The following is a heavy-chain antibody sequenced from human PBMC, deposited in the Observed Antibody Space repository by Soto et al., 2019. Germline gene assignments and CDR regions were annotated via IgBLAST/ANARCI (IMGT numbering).Heavy chain of an antibody. CDR1: GFTLSNFG. CDR2: ISYDGSNK. J-gene: IGHJ3*02. V-gene: IGHV3-30*18. Sequence: PGGSLRLSCAASGFTLSNFGMHWVRQAPGKGLEWVALISYDGSNKYYADSVKGRFTISRDTSKNTLYLQMSSLRAEDTAVYYCAKDKLSSTDAFDSWGQGTMVTVSS. CDR3: AKDKLSSTDAFDS.